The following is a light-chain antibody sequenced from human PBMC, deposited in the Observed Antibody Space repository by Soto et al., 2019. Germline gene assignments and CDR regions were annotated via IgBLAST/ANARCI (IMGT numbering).Light chain of an antibody. CDR2: AAS. V-gene: IGKV1-39*01. CDR3: QQSYSTPPT. CDR1: QSISSY. Sequence: DIQMTQSPSSLSASVGARVTITCRASQSISSYLNWYQQKPGKDPKLLIYAASSLQSGVPSRFSGSGSGTDFPLTISSLQPEDFATYYCQQSYSTPPTFGGGTKVELK. J-gene: IGKJ4*01.